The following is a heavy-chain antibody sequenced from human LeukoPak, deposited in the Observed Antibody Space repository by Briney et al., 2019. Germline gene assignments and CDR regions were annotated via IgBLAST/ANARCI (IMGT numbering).Heavy chain of an antibody. Sequence: GGSLRLSCAASGFTFSSYSMNWVRQAPGKGLEGVSSISSSSSYIYYADSVKGRFTISRDNAKNSLYLQMNSLRAEDTAVYYCARVPQDSSGYYGAFDIWGQGTMVTVSS. CDR2: ISSSSSYI. J-gene: IGHJ3*02. CDR1: GFTFSSYS. D-gene: IGHD3-22*01. V-gene: IGHV3-21*01. CDR3: ARVPQDSSGYYGAFDI.